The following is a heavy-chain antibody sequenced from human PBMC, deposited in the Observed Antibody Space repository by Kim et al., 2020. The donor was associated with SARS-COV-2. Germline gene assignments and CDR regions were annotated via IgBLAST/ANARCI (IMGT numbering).Heavy chain of an antibody. CDR3: ARVTSSWSYYYYYGMDV. D-gene: IGHD6-13*01. V-gene: IGHV3-21*01. J-gene: IGHJ6*02. CDR1: GFTFSSYS. CDR2: ISSSSSYI. Sequence: GGSLRLSCAASGFTFSSYSMNWVRQAPGKGLEWVSSISSSSSYIYYADSVKGRFTISRDNAKNSLYLQMNSLRAEDTAVYYCARVTSSWSYYYYYGMDVWGQGTTVTVSS.